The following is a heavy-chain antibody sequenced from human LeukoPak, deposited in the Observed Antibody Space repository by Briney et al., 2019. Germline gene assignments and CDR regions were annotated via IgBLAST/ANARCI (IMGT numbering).Heavy chain of an antibody. CDR2: INHSGST. V-gene: IGHV4-38-2*02. CDR3: ARRFSGWYYYYYYMDV. D-gene: IGHD6-19*01. Sequence: SETLSLTCTVSGYSISSGYYWGWIRQPPGKGLEWIGEINHSGSTNYNPSLKSRVTISVDTSKNQFSLKLSSVTAADTAVYYCARRFSGWYYYYYYMDVWGKGTTVTVSS. J-gene: IGHJ6*03. CDR1: GYSISSGYY.